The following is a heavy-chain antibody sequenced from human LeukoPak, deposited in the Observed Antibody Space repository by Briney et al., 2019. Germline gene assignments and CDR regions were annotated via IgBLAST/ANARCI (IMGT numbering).Heavy chain of an antibody. CDR1: GFILSTHD. V-gene: IGHV3-33*01. CDR3: ARDLSFGSLDF. Sequence: PGGSLRLSCAASGFILSTHDMHWVRQAPGKGLEWVAGMWYDGSREDYADSVKGRFTISRDMSKNTLNLQMNSLRVEDTAMFYCARDLSFGSLDFRGQGTLVTVSS. CDR2: MWYDGSRE. D-gene: IGHD1-26*01. J-gene: IGHJ4*02.